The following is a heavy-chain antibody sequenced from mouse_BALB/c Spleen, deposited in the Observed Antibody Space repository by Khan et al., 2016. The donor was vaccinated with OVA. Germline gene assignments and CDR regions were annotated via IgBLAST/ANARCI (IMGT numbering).Heavy chain of an antibody. CDR2: IDPFNGGT. V-gene: IGHV1S135*01. CDR1: GYSFTSYY. J-gene: IGHJ3*01. D-gene: IGHD2-2*01. CDR3: TRHGYVAWFTY. Sequence: VQLQQSGPELMKPGASVKISCKASGYSFTSYYIHWVIQSHGKSLEWIGYIDPFNGGTTYNQKFKGKATLTVDKSSNTAYIHLINLTSEDSAVYYCTRHGYVAWFTYWGQGTLVTVSA.